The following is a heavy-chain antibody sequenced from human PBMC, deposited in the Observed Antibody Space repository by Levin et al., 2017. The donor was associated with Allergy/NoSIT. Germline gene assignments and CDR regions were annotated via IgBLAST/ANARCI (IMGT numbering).Heavy chain of an antibody. CDR1: GFTFSNYW. CDR3: ARDLESGQIWDS. D-gene: IGHD3-3*01. Sequence: GGSLRLSCAASGFTFSNYWMSWLRQAPGKGPEWVANIKKDGSEKYYVDSVNGRFTISRDNAKNSLSLQMRSLRAEDTAVYYCARDLESGQIWDSWGQGTLVAVSS. V-gene: IGHV3-7*04. CDR2: IKKDGSEK. J-gene: IGHJ4*02.